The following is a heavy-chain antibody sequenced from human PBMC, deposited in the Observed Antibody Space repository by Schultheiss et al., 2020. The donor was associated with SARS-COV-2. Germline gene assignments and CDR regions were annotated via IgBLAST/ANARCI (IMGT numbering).Heavy chain of an antibody. D-gene: IGHD3-3*01. CDR3: ARDELEGDFGFDP. CDR2: INHSGST. CDR1: GGSFSGYY. Sequence: GSLRLSCAVYGGSFSGYYWSWIRQPPGKGLEWIGEINHSGSTNYNPSLKSRVTISVDTSKNQFSLKLSSVTAADTAVYYCARDELEGDFGFDPWGQGTLVTVSS. V-gene: IGHV4-34*01. J-gene: IGHJ5*02.